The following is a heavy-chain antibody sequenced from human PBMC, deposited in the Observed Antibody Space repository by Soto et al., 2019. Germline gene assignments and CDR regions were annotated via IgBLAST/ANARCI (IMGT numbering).Heavy chain of an antibody. D-gene: IGHD3-9*01. CDR1: GGSISSYY. CDR2: IYTSGST. Sequence: PSETLSLTCTVSGGSISSYYWSWIRQPAGKGLEWIGRIYTSGSTNYNPSLKSRVTMSVDASKNQFSLKLSSVTAAGTAVYYCARDRGIINDYDILTGGLFDYWGQGTLVTVSS. CDR3: ARDRGIINDYDILTGGLFDY. J-gene: IGHJ4*02. V-gene: IGHV4-4*07.